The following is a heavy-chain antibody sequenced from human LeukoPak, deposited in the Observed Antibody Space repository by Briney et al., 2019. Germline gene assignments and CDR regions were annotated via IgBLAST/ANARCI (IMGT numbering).Heavy chain of an antibody. CDR3: ARDWAMID. CDR2: ISGSSTSGSSSFI. V-gene: IGHV3-48*01. J-gene: IGHJ4*02. D-gene: IGHD5-12*01. CDR1: GFIFSSHS. Sequence: GKSLRLSCAASGFIFSSHSMNWVRQAPGKGLEWLSYISGSSTSGSSSFIYYADSVKGRFTISRDNAKNSLYLQMKGLRVEDTAVYYCARDWAMIDRGQGTLVTVSS.